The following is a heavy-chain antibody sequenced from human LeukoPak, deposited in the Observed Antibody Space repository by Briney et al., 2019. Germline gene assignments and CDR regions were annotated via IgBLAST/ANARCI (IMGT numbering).Heavy chain of an antibody. D-gene: IGHD6-19*01. CDR2: IYSGGST. CDR3: ARDSSGSDAFDI. V-gene: IGHV3-53*01. Sequence: GGSLRLSCAASGFTVSSNYMSWVRQAPGKGLEWVSVIYSGGSTYYADSVKGRFTISRDNSKNTLYLQMNCLRAEDTAVYYCARDSSGSDAFDIWGQGTMVTVSS. CDR1: GFTVSSNY. J-gene: IGHJ3*02.